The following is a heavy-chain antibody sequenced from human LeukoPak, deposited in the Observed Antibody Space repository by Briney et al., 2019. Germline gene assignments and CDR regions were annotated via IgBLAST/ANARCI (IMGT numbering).Heavy chain of an antibody. J-gene: IGHJ5*02. Sequence: GASVKASCKASDYTYTSYGISWVRQAPGQGLEWMGWISGYNGNTNYAQKFQARVTMTTDTSTTTAYMELRSLRSDDTAVYYCARDGTPGTTFRFDPWGQGTLVIVSS. D-gene: IGHD1-1*01. CDR1: DYTYTSYG. CDR2: ISGYNGNT. V-gene: IGHV1-18*01. CDR3: ARDGTPGTTFRFDP.